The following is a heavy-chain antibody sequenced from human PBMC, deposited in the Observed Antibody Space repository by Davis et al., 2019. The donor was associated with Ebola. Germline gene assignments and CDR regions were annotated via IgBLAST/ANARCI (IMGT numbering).Heavy chain of an antibody. CDR3: ARDITEDIVVVVAATPFDY. Sequence: GESLKISCAASGFTFSDYYMSWIRQAPGKGLEWVSYISSSSSYTNYADSVKGRFTISRDNAKNSLYLQMNSLRAEDTAVYYCARDITEDIVVVVAATPFDYWGQGTLVTVAS. V-gene: IGHV3-11*06. CDR2: ISSSSSYT. D-gene: IGHD2-15*01. J-gene: IGHJ4*02. CDR1: GFTFSDYY.